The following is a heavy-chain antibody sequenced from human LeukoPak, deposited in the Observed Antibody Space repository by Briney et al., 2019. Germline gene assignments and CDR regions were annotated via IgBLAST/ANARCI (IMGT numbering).Heavy chain of an antibody. V-gene: IGHV3-53*01. CDR3: ARDPPGIAASVSGG. Sequence: PGGSLRLSCTASGFTVSNNYMNWVRQAPGKGLEWVALIYSGGTTNYADSVKGRLTISRDNSKNTLYLQMTNVRVEDTAVYYCARDPPGIAASVSGGWGQGTLVTVSS. CDR1: GFTVSNNY. CDR2: IYSGGTT. D-gene: IGHD6-13*01. J-gene: IGHJ4*02.